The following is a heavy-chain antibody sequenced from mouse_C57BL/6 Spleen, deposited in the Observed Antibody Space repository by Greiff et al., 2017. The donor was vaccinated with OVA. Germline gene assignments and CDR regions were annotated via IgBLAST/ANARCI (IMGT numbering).Heavy chain of an antibody. Sequence: VQLQQSGPELVKPGASVKISCKASGYTFTDYYMNWVKQSHGKSLEWIGDINPNNGGTSYNQKFKGKATLTVDKSSSTAYMELRSLTSEDSAVYYCASGGTGDYWGQGTTLTVSS. V-gene: IGHV1-26*01. J-gene: IGHJ2*01. CDR2: INPNNGGT. CDR1: GYTFTDYY. D-gene: IGHD3-3*01. CDR3: ASGGTGDY.